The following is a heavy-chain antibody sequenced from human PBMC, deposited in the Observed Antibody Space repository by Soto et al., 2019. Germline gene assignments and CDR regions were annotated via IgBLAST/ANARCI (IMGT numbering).Heavy chain of an antibody. CDR3: ARRFRGYCSGGSCPAVLYWFDP. J-gene: IGHJ5*02. CDR2: INHSGST. D-gene: IGHD2-15*01. Sequence: SETLSLNCTVSGGSISSYYWSWIRQPPGKGLEWIGEINHSGSTNYNPSLKSRVTISVDTSKNQFSLKLSSVTAADTAVYYCARRFRGYCSGGSCPAVLYWFDPRGHVPLFTAS. V-gene: IGHV4-34*01. CDR1: GGSISSYY.